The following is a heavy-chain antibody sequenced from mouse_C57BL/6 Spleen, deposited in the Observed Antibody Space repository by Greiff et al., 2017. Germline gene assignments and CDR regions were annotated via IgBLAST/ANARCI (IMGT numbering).Heavy chain of an antibody. Sequence: EVQLQESGGGLVQPKGSLKLSCAASGFSFNTYALNWVRQAPGKGLEWVARIRSKSNNYATYYADSVKDRFTISRDDSESMLYLQMNNLKTEDTAMYYCGRQTLNYVDYWGQGTTLTVSS. V-gene: IGHV10-1*01. J-gene: IGHJ2*01. CDR3: GRQTLNYVDY. CDR2: IRSKSNNYAT. CDR1: GFSFNTYA.